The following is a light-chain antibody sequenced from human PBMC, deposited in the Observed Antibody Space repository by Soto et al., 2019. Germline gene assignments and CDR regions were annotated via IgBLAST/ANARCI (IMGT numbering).Light chain of an antibody. Sequence: DIQMTQSPSSLSASVGDRVTITCLASHDIGNYLNWYQQKPGKAPKLLIYYASNLETGVSSRFSGSGSGTDFTFTISSLQPEDIATYFCQQLSSYPLTFGGGTKVDIK. CDR1: HDIGNY. V-gene: IGKV1-33*01. J-gene: IGKJ4*01. CDR2: YAS. CDR3: QQLSSYPLT.